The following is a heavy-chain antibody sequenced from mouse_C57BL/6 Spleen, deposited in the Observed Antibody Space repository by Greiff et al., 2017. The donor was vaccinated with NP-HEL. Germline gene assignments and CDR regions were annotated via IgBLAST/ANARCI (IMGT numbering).Heavy chain of an antibody. D-gene: IGHD3-2*02. V-gene: IGHV5-16*01. J-gene: IGHJ3*01. CDR3: ARDEGGAQALAWFAY. Sequence: EVKLVESEGGLVQPGRSMKLSCTASGFTFSDYYMAWVRQVPEKGLEWVANINYDGSSTYYLDSLKSRFIISRDNAKNILYLQMSSLKSEDTATYYCARDEGGAQALAWFAYWGQGTLVTVSA. CDR2: INYDGSST. CDR1: GFTFSDYY.